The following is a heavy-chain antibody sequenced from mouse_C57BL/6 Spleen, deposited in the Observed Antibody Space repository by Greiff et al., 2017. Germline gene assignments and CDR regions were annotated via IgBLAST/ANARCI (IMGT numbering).Heavy chain of an antibody. CDR2: IDPSDSYT. J-gene: IGHJ1*03. V-gene: IGHV1-50*01. D-gene: IGHD1-1*01. CDR1: GYTFTSYW. Sequence: VKLQQPGAELVKPGASVKLSCKASGYTFTSYWMQWVKQRPGQGLEWIGEIDPSDSYTNYNQKFKGKATLTVDTSSSTAYMQLSSLTSEDSAVYYCARRPHYGWYFDVWGTGTTVTVSS. CDR3: ARRPHYGWYFDV.